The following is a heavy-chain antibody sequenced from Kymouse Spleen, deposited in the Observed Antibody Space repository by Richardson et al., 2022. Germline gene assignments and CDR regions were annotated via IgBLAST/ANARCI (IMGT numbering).Heavy chain of an antibody. V-gene: IGHV4-61*01. J-gene: IGHJ6*02. D-gene: IGHD5-24*01. CDR2: IYYSGST. Sequence: QVQLQESGPGLVKPSETLSLTCTVSGGSVSSGSYYWSWIRQPPGKGLEWIGYIYYSGSTNYNPSLKSRVTISVDTSKNQFSLKLSSVTAADTAVYYCARDGYNYYYYYGMDVWGQGTTVTVSS. CDR1: GGSVSSGSYY. CDR3: ARDGYNYYYYYGMDV.